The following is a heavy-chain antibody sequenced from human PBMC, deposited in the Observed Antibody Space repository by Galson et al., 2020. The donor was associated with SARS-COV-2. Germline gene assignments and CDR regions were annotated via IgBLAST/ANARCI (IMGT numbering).Heavy chain of an antibody. V-gene: IGHV3-33*06. J-gene: IGHJ3*02. CDR3: AKDPPGTYYDFWSGYIIGAFDI. Sequence: GESLKISCAASGFTFSSYGMHWVRQAPGKGLEWVAVIWYDGSNKYYADSVKGRFTISRDNSKNTLYLQMNSLRAEDTAVYYCAKDPPGTYYDFWSGYIIGAFDIWGQGTMVTVSS. D-gene: IGHD3-3*01. CDR2: IWYDGSNK. CDR1: GFTFSSYG.